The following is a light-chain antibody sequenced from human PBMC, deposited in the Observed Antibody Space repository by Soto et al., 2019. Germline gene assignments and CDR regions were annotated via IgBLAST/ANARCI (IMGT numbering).Light chain of an antibody. CDR2: GAS. CDR3: QQHNDWPPST. V-gene: IGKV3-15*01. CDR1: QSVRDN. J-gene: IGKJ2*01. Sequence: ETLLKQSPATLSVSPGERATLSCRASQSVRDNLAWYQQKPGQAPRLLIYGASTRAPGIPDRFSGSGFGTEFSLTISSLQSEDFAVYYCQQHNDWPPSTFGQGTKLEIK.